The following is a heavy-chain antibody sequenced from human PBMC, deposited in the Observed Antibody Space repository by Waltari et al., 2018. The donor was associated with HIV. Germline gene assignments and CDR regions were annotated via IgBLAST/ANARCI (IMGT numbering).Heavy chain of an antibody. D-gene: IGHD3-10*01. Sequence: QVQLVQSGAEVKKPGASVTVSCKVSDYTFTELTIQWVRQAPGKGLEWMGSFDPQHGETIYAEEFQGRVSMTGDTSANTASMELRSLRSGDTAVYYCATDAGDLRFGAFDVWGQGTVVTVSS. J-gene: IGHJ3*01. CDR2: FDPQHGET. V-gene: IGHV1-24*01. CDR3: ATDAGDLRFGAFDV. CDR1: DYTFTELT.